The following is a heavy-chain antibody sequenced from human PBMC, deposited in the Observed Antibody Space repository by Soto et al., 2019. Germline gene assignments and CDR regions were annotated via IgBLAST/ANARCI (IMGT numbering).Heavy chain of an antibody. Sequence: GGSLRLSCAASGFTFSSDAMSWVRQAPEKGLEWVSAISGSGVSTYYADSVKGRFTIPRDNSKNTLYLQMNSLRAEDTAVYYCAKSPGMYYYDSSGYYHYDYWGQGTLVTVSS. CDR2: ISGSGVST. CDR3: AKSPGMYYYDSSGYYHYDY. D-gene: IGHD3-22*01. V-gene: IGHV3-23*01. J-gene: IGHJ4*02. CDR1: GFTFSSDA.